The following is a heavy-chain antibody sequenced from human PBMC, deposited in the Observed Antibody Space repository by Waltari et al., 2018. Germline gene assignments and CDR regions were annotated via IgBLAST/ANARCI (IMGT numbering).Heavy chain of an antibody. D-gene: IGHD3-10*01. V-gene: IGHV3-7*01. CDR3: ARGDSDFREGAS. CDR2: IKQDGSGR. J-gene: IGHJ5*02. CDR1: GFTFSNYW. Sequence: EVRLVESGGGLVQPGGSLRLSCSTSGFTFSNYWMSWVRQARGKGLEWGANIKQDGSGRYHVDSVKGRFTISRDNAMKSLHLQMNSLRAEDTAVYYCARGDSDFREGASWGQGTLVTVSS.